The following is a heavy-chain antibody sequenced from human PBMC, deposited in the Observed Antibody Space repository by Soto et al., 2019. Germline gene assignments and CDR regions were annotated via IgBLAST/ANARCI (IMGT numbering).Heavy chain of an antibody. Sequence: GGSLRLSCAASGFTFRSFTMNWVRQSPGKGLEWVSTISSNSAYIYYTDALRGRFTISRDNAKNSLHLQMNSLRAEDTAVYYCTRDASRDSSARGWFDPWGPGTLVTV. CDR3: TRDASRDSSARGWFDP. CDR2: ISSNSAYI. J-gene: IGHJ5*02. D-gene: IGHD6-13*01. CDR1: GFTFRSFT. V-gene: IGHV3-21*01.